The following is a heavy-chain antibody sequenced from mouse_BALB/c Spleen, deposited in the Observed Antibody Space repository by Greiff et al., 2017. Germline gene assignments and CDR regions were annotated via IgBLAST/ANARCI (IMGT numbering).Heavy chain of an antibody. D-gene: IGHD1-1*01. V-gene: IGHV2-9*02. CDR1: GFSLTSYG. CDR2: IWAGGST. J-gene: IGHJ3*01. CDR3: ASLLHLAY. Sequence: VQGVESGPGLVAPSQSLSITCTVSGFSLTSYGVHWVRQPPGKGLEWLGVIWAGGSTNYNSALMSRLSISKDNSKSQVFLKMNSLQTDDTAMYYCASLLHLAYWGQGTLVTVSA.